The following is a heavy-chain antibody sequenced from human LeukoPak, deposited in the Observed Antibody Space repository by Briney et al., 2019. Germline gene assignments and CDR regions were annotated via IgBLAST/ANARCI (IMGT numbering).Heavy chain of an antibody. V-gene: IGHV3-21*01. J-gene: IGHJ4*02. D-gene: IGHD5-12*01. CDR1: GFTFSSYS. CDR2: ISSSSSYI. CDR3: ARAGDSGYEFDY. Sequence: SGGSLRLSCAASGFTFSSYSMNWVRQAPGKGLEWVSSISSSSSYIYYADSVKGRFTISRDNAKNSLYLQMNSLRAEDAAVYYCARAGDSGYEFDYWGQGTLVTVSS.